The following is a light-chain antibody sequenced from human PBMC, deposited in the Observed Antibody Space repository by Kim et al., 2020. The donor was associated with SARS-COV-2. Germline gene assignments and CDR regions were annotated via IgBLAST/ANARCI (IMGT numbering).Light chain of an antibody. CDR2: SDS. Sequence: APGKTASITCGGTNIGGKSVHWYQQKPGQAPVLVIYSDSGRPSGISERFSGSNSGNTATLTISTVEAGDEADYYCQVWNTISDNWVFGGGTQLTVL. CDR1: NIGGKS. CDR3: QVWNTISDNWV. J-gene: IGLJ3*02. V-gene: IGLV3-21*04.